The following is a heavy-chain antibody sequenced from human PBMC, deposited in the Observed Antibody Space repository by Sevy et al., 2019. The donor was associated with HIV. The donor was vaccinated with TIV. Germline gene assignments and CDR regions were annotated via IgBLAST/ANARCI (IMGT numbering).Heavy chain of an antibody. J-gene: IGHJ6*02. CDR3: AEDISNVDTAMDGFYYYYGMDV. CDR1: GFTFDDYA. Sequence: GGSLRLSCAASGFTFDDYAMHWVRQAPGKGLEWVSLISWDGGSTYYADSVKGRFTISRDNSKNSLYLQMNSLRAEDTALYYCAEDISNVDTAMDGFYYYYGMDVWGQGTTVTVSS. V-gene: IGHV3-43D*03. D-gene: IGHD5-18*01. CDR2: ISWDGGST.